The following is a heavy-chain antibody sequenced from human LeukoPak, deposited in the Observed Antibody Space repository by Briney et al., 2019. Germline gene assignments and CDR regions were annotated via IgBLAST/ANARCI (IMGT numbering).Heavy chain of an antibody. CDR2: IKEDGSEK. D-gene: IGHD4-17*01. Sequence: GGSLRLSCAASEFTFSRYWMTWVRQAPGKGLEWVANIKEDGSEKNYVDSVKGRFTISRDNAKNSVFLQMNSLRAEDTAVYYCARDTRYGDNDYWGQGTLVTVSS. CDR3: ARDTRYGDNDY. J-gene: IGHJ4*02. V-gene: IGHV3-7*05. CDR1: EFTFSRYW.